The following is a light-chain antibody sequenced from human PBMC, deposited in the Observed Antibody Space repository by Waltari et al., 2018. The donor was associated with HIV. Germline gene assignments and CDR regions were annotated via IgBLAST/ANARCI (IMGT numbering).Light chain of an antibody. J-gene: IGKJ5*01. CDR2: GAS. V-gene: IGKV3D-15*01. CDR3: QQYYKWPLT. Sequence: EIVMLQSPATLSVSPGERATLSCRASQSVSSKLAWYQQKPGQAPRLLIYGASTRSTGIPGRFSGSESGTEFILTISGLQSEDCAVYYCQQYYKWPLTFGQGTRLEIK. CDR1: QSVSSK.